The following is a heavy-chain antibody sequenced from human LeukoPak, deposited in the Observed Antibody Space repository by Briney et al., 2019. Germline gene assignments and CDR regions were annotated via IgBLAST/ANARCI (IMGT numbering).Heavy chain of an antibody. Sequence: GRSLGLSCAASGFTFSSYAMYWVRQAPGKGLEWVAVISYDGSNKYYADSVKGRFTISRDTSKNTLSLQMNSLRAEDTAVYYCARTGLTYLTTVTTWFAYWGQGTLVTVSS. J-gene: IGHJ4*02. CDR2: ISYDGSNK. V-gene: IGHV3-30*04. D-gene: IGHD4-17*01. CDR3: ARTGLTYLTTVTTWFAY. CDR1: GFTFSSYA.